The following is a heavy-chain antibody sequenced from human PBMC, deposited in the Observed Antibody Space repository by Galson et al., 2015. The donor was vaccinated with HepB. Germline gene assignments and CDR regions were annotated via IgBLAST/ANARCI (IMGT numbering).Heavy chain of an antibody. V-gene: IGHV1-2*06. CDR3: ARGDFLDALDI. J-gene: IGHJ3*02. Sequence: SVKVSCKASGYTFTNYYLHWVRQAPGQGLEWMGRLNPNSAATNYAQTFQGRVTMTRDTSISTAYMELTSLKSDDTAIYYCARGDFLDALDIWGQGTMVTVSS. CDR1: GYTFTNYY. CDR2: LNPNSAAT.